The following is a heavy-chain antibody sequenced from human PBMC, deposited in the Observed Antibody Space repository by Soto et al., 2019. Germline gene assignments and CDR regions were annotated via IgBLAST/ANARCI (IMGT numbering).Heavy chain of an antibody. CDR2: IYYSGRT. V-gene: IGHV4-31*03. D-gene: IGHD3-3*01. CDR3: ARDARVDFGSGYYTGPGAFDI. J-gene: IGHJ3*02. Sequence: SETLSLTCTVSGGSISSSGYYWSWNRQHPGKGLEWIGYIYYSGRTYYNPSLKSRVTISVDTSKNQFSLKLRSVTAADTAVYYCARDARVDFGSGYYTGPGAFDIWGQGTMVTVSS. CDR1: GGSISSSGYY.